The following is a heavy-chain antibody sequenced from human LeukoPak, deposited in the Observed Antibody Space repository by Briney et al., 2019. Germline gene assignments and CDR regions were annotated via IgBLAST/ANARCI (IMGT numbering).Heavy chain of an antibody. J-gene: IGHJ6*03. Sequence: SGTLSLTCAVSGGSISSSNWWSWVRQPPGKGLEWIGEIYHSGSTNYNPSLKSRVTISVDKSKNQFSLKLSSVTAADTAVYYCASVISSGWWGIKYYYYYMDVWGKGTTVTVSS. D-gene: IGHD6-19*01. CDR3: ASVISSGWWGIKYYYYYMDV. CDR2: IYHSGST. V-gene: IGHV4-4*02. CDR1: GGSISSSNW.